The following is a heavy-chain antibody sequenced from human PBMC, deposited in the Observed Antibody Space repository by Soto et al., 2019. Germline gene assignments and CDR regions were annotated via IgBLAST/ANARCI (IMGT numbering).Heavy chain of an antibody. Sequence: QVQLVQSGAEVQKPGSSVKVSCKASGGTFSSYAISWVRQAPGQGLEWMGGIIPIFGTANYAQKFQGRVTITADESTSTAYMELSSLRSEDTAVYYCAREAVAGTSYYYYGMDVWGQGTTVTVSS. CDR2: IIPIFGTA. J-gene: IGHJ6*02. CDR1: GGTFSSYA. D-gene: IGHD6-19*01. V-gene: IGHV1-69*01. CDR3: AREAVAGTSYYYYGMDV.